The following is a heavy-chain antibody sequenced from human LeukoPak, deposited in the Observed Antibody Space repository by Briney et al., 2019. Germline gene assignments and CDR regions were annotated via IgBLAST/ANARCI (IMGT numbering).Heavy chain of an antibody. D-gene: IGHD3-10*01. Sequence: ASVKVSCKASGYTFTSYGISWVRQAPGRGLEWMGWISAYNGNTNYAQKLQGRVTMTTDTSTSTAYMELRSLRSDDTAVYYCARDASLYGSGSYYDPMYYFDYWGQGTLVTVSS. V-gene: IGHV1-18*01. CDR1: GYTFTSYG. CDR2: ISAYNGNT. CDR3: ARDASLYGSGSYYDPMYYFDY. J-gene: IGHJ4*02.